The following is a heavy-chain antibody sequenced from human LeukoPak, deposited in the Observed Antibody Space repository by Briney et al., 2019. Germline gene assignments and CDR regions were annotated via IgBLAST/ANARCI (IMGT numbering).Heavy chain of an antibody. CDR3: ARALGSSRVGWFDP. CDR1: GGSISSYY. CDR2: IYYSGST. V-gene: IGHV4-59*01. J-gene: IGHJ5*02. Sequence: SETLSLTCTVSGGSISSYYWSWIQQPPGKGLEWIGYIYYSGSTNYNPSHKSRVTISVDTSKNQFSLKLSSVTAADTAVYYCARALGSSRVGWFDPWGQGTLVTVSS. D-gene: IGHD6-13*01.